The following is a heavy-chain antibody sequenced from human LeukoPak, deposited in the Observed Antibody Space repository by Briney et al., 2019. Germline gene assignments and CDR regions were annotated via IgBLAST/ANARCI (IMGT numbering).Heavy chain of an antibody. Sequence: AGGSLRLSCAASGFTFSSYWMSWVRQAPGKGLEWVGRIKSRGDGGTVEYAAPVKDRFSISRDDSRNMLYLQMNSLKTEDTAVYYCTTDAGYSSRWYKDWGQGTLVTVAS. CDR1: GFTFSSYW. CDR2: IKSRGDGGTV. D-gene: IGHD6-13*01. V-gene: IGHV3-15*01. CDR3: TTDAGYSSRWYKD. J-gene: IGHJ4*02.